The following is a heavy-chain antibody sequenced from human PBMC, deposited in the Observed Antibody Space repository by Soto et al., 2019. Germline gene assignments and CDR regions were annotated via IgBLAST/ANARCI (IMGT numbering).Heavy chain of an antibody. CDR3: ARTYSSSWSPFDY. J-gene: IGHJ4*02. Sequence: QVQLQQWGAGLLKPSETLSLTCAGYGGSFSGYYWSWIRQPPGKGLEWIGEINNSGGTNYNPSLKSRVTISVDTSKNPFSLKLSSVTAADTAVYYCARTYSSSWSPFDYWGQGTLVTVSS. CDR2: INNSGGT. V-gene: IGHV4-34*01. D-gene: IGHD6-13*01. CDR1: GGSFSGYY.